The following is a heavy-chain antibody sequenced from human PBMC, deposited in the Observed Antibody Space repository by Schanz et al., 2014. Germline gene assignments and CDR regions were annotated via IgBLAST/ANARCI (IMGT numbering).Heavy chain of an antibody. J-gene: IGHJ5*02. CDR1: GYTFTSDS. Sequence: QVQLVQSGAEVKKPGASVKVSCKASGYTFTSDSMHWVRQAPGQGLEWMGMINPSGGGTSYALRFQDRGTVTRDTSRSTVYMELSSLRSDDTAMYYCARDRRRYCSTASCLHDNWFDPWGQGTLVIVSS. V-gene: IGHV1-46*01. CDR3: ARDRRRYCSTASCLHDNWFDP. D-gene: IGHD2-2*01. CDR2: INPSGGGT.